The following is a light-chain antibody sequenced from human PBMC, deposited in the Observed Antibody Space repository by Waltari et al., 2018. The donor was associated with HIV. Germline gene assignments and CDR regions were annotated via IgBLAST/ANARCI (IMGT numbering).Light chain of an antibody. J-gene: IGLJ3*02. CDR1: SGSVSTSYY. CDR2: STN. CDR3: VLYMGSGISV. V-gene: IGLV8-61*01. Sequence: QTVVTQEPSFSVSPGGTVTLTCGLSSGSVSTSYYPSWYQQTPGQAPRTLIQSTNTRSSGVPDRFSGSILGNKASLTITGAQADDESDYYCVLYMGSGISVFGGGTKLTVL.